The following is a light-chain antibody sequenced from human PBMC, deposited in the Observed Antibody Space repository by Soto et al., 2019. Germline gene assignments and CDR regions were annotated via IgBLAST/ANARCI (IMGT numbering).Light chain of an antibody. CDR3: QQRSNWPPKIT. V-gene: IGKV3-11*01. Sequence: EIVLAQSPATLSLSPGERATLSCRASQSVSIYLAWYQQKTGQAPRLLIYDASNRATGIPARFSGSGSGTDFTLTISSREPEDFAVYYCQQRSNWPPKITFGQGTRLEIK. CDR2: DAS. CDR1: QSVSIY. J-gene: IGKJ5*01.